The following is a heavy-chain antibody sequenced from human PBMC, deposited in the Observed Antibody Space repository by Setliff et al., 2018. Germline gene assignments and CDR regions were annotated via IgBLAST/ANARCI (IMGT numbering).Heavy chain of an antibody. D-gene: IGHD6-19*01. CDR3: VRTDYSDGRYSMDV. CDR1: GDSISSGNW. J-gene: IGHJ6*03. CDR2: INHSGNT. V-gene: IGHV4-4*02. Sequence: GTLSLTCAVSGDSISSGNWWSWVRQPPEKGLEWIGEINHSGNTNYNPSLKSRVTISVDKSTNQFSLKLNSVTAADTAVYYRVRTDYSDGRYSMDVWGKGTTVTVSS.